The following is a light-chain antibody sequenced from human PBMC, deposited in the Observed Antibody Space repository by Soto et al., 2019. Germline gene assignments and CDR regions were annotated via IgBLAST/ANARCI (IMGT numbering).Light chain of an antibody. CDR2: AAS. V-gene: IGKV1-27*01. J-gene: IGKJ3*01. CDR3: QRYHSALLT. Sequence: DIQMTQSPSSLSASVGDRVTMTCRASQDIRNYVAWYQQKPGEVPKLLIYAASTLQSGVPARFSGGGFGTDFTLTISRLRPEYVATYYCQRYHSALLTFGPGTKVYLK. CDR1: QDIRNY.